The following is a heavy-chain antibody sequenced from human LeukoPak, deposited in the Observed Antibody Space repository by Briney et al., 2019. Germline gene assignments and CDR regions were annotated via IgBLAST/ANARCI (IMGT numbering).Heavy chain of an antibody. CDR1: GYTFTSYG. CDR2: ISAYNGNT. Sequence: ASVKVSCKASGYTFTSYGISWVRQAPGQGLEWMGWISAYNGNTNYAQKLQGRVTMTTDTSTSTAYMELRSLRSDDTAVYYCAKGCHHYAPYYYYGMDVWGQGTTVTVSS. V-gene: IGHV1-18*01. CDR3: AKGCHHYAPYYYYGMDV. D-gene: IGHD4-17*01. J-gene: IGHJ6*02.